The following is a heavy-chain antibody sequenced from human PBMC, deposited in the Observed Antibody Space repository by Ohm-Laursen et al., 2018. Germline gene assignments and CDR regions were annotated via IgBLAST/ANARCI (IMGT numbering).Heavy chain of an antibody. CDR3: ARGIRTLDYYYGMDV. CDR1: GFTFSSYG. V-gene: IGHV3-33*01. D-gene: IGHD2-2*01. J-gene: IGHJ6*02. CDR2: IWYDGSNK. Sequence: PLRLSCTASGFTFSSYGMHWVRQAPGKGLEGVAVIWYDGSNKYYADSVKGRFTISRDNSKNTLYLQMNSLRAEDTAVYYCARGIRTLDYYYGMDVWGQGTTVTVSS.